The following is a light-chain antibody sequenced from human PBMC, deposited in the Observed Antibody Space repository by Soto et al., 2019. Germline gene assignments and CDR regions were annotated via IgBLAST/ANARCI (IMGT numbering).Light chain of an antibody. CDR2: GAS. CDR1: QSVSSK. CDR3: QQYNNWPGT. Sequence: EIVLTQSQGTLSVSPGERATLSCRASQSVSSKLAWYQQKPGQAPRLLFYGASTGATGIPARFSGSGSETEFTLSISSLQSEDFAVYYCQQYNNWPGTFGQGTKV. V-gene: IGKV3-15*01. J-gene: IGKJ1*01.